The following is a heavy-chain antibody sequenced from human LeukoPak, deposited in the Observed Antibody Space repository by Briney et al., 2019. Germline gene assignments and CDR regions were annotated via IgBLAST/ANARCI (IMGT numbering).Heavy chain of an antibody. V-gene: IGHV3-23*01. CDR2: ISGSGGST. CDR3: AKDDYSGYDQTFDY. D-gene: IGHD5-12*01. J-gene: IGHJ4*02. CDR1: GFTFSSYA. Sequence: GGSLRLSCAASGFTFSSYAMSWVRQTPGKGLEWVSAISGSGGSTYYADSVKGRFTISRDNSKNTLYLQMNSLRAEDTAVYYCAKDDYSGYDQTFDYWGQGTLVTVSS.